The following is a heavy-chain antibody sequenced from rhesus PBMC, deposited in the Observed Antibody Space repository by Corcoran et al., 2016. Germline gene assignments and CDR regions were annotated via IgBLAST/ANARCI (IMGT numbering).Heavy chain of an antibody. CDR3: ARQLVYFDY. CDR2: IYSSSRTT. D-gene: IGHD6-31*01. CDR1: GGPISGGYG. J-gene: IGHJ4*01. V-gene: IGHV4-76*01. Sequence: QVQLQESGPGLLKPSETLAPPCAVSGGPISGGYGRGWNGRPPGKGLGWVGSIYSSSRTTYYNPSLKSRVTISTDTSKNQFSLKLSSVTAADTAVYYCARQLVYFDYWGQGVLVTVSS.